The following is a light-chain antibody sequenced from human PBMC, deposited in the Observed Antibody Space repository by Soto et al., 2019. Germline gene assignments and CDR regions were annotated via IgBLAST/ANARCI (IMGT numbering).Light chain of an antibody. J-gene: IGKJ3*01. CDR3: QKYNSAPFT. CDR2: GAS. CDR1: QSVRSRY. Sequence: EIVLTQSPGTLSLSPGERATLSCRASQSVRSRYLAWYQQKPGQAPRLLIYGASSRATGIPDRFSGSGSETDFTLTISRLEPEDFAVYYCQKYNSAPFTFGPGTKVDIK. V-gene: IGKV3-20*01.